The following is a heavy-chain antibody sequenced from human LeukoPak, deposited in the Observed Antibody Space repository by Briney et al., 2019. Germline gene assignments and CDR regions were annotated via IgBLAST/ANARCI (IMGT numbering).Heavy chain of an antibody. J-gene: IGHJ3*01. CDR1: GFSFYTIG. Sequence: GGSLRLSCAASGFSFYTIGMHWVRQAPGKGLEWVAVISFDGSIEYYADSVKGRFTISRDNSKNMLYLQMNSLRPEDTAVYYCAKDRNVGLDAIDVWGQGTRVTVSS. D-gene: IGHD3-10*02. V-gene: IGHV3-30*18. CDR2: ISFDGSIE. CDR3: AKDRNVGLDAIDV.